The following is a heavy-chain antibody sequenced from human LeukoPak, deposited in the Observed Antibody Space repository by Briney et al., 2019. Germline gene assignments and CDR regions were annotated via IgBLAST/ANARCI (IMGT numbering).Heavy chain of an antibody. Sequence: ASVKVSCKASGYIFTSYGISWVRQAHGQGLEWMGWISTYNGNTNYAQNVQGRVTMTTDTSTSTAYMELRSLRSDDTAVYYCARSISGDILTGSVWGQGTLVTVSS. CDR3: ARSISGDILTGSV. D-gene: IGHD3-9*01. CDR1: GYIFTSYG. CDR2: ISTYNGNT. J-gene: IGHJ4*02. V-gene: IGHV1-18*01.